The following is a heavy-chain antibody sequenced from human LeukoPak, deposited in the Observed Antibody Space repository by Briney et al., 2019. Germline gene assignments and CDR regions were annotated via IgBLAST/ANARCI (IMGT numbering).Heavy chain of an antibody. V-gene: IGHV3-15*01. CDR3: TTGVRDSSGYYNFDY. J-gene: IGHJ4*02. D-gene: IGHD3-22*01. CDR2: IKSKTDGGTI. Sequence: GGSLRLSCAASGFTFSNAWMNWGRQSPGKELEWVGRIKSKTDGGTIYYGAPVKGRFTISRDDSKNTLFLQMNSLKAEETAMYHCTTGVRDSSGYYNFDYWGQGTLVTVSS. CDR1: GFTFSNAW.